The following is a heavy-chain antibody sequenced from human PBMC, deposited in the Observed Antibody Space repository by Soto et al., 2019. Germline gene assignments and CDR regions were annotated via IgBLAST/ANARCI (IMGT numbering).Heavy chain of an antibody. V-gene: IGHV4-31*03. Sequence: PSETLSLTCTVSGGSISSGGYYWSWIRQHPGKGLEWIGYIYYSGSTYYNPSLKSRVTISVDTSKNQFSLKLSSVTAADTAVYYCARMVLGYCSGGSCYSTGLFDPWGQGTLVTVSS. CDR2: IYYSGST. CDR1: GGSISSGGYY. CDR3: ARMVLGYCSGGSCYSTGLFDP. D-gene: IGHD2-15*01. J-gene: IGHJ5*02.